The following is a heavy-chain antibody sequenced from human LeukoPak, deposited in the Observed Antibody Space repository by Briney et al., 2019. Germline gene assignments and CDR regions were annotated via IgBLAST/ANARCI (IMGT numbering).Heavy chain of an antibody. Sequence: GRSLRLSCAASGFTFSSYAMHWARQAPGKGLEWVAVISYDGSNKYYADSVKGRFTISRNNSKNKMYLIMNSLRSEVTAVYYCARDGEDIVVVVAAEGYFDYWGQGTLVTVSS. CDR3: ARDGEDIVVVVAAEGYFDY. D-gene: IGHD2-15*01. CDR2: ISYDGSNK. J-gene: IGHJ4*02. V-gene: IGHV3-30*14. CDR1: GFTFSSYA.